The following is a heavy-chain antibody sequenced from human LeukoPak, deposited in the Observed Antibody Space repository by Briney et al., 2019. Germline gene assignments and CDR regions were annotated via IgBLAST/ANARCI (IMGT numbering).Heavy chain of an antibody. J-gene: IGHJ4*02. Sequence: PGGSLRLSCAASGFTFSSYAMSWVRQAPGKGLEWVSAISGSGGSTYYADSVKGRFTISRDNSKNTLYLQMNSLRAEDTAVYYCAKSITMVRGASLDYWGQGTLVTVSS. D-gene: IGHD3-10*01. CDR1: GFTFSSYA. CDR3: AKSITMVRGASLDY. V-gene: IGHV3-23*01. CDR2: ISGSGGST.